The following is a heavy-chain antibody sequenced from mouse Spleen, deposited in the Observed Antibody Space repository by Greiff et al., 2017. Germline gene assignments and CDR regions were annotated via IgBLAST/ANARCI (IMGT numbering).Heavy chain of an antibody. CDR3: AASNYDWYFDV. V-gene: IGHV5-6*02. D-gene: IGHD2-5*01. CDR2: ISSGGSYT. CDR1: GFTFSSYG. Sequence: EVKLVESGGDLVKPGGSPKLSCAASGFTFSSYGMSWVRQTPDKRLEWVATISSGGSYTYYPDSVKGRFTISRDNAKNTLYLQMSSLKSEDTAMYYCAASNYDWYFDVWGAGTTVTVSS. J-gene: IGHJ1*01.